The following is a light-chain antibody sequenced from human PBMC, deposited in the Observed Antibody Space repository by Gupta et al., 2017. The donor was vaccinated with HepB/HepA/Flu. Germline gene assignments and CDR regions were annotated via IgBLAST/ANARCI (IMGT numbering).Light chain of an antibody. V-gene: IGKV2-30*01. CDR1: QSLVFTDGNIY. CDR2: KVS. CDR3: MQSKHWLWT. Sequence: DAVMTQSPLSLPVTLGQPASISCRSSQSLVFTDGNIYLSWFHQRPGQSPRRLIYKVSNREAGVPDRFIGSGSGTDFTLNISRGEAEDVGVYYCMQSKHWLWTIGQGTKVEIK. J-gene: IGKJ1*01.